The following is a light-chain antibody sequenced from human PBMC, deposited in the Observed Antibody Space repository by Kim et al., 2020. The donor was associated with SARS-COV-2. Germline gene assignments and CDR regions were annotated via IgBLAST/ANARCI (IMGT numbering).Light chain of an antibody. CDR1: SGNIATNY. J-gene: IGLJ2*01. CDR2: EDD. Sequence: FMLTQPHSVSESPGETVTISCTATSGNIATNYVHWYQQRPGSAPTTVIYEDDHRPSGVPDRFSGSIDSSSNSASLTISGLKAEDEADYYCQSYYGSIVVFGGGTQLTVL. V-gene: IGLV6-57*02. CDR3: QSYYGSIVV.